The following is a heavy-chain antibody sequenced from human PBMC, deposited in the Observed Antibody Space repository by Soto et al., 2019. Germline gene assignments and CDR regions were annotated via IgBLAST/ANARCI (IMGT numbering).Heavy chain of an antibody. V-gene: IGHV3-30-3*01. J-gene: IGHJ5*02. D-gene: IGHD6-13*01. Sequence: QVQLVESGGGVVQPGRSLRLSCAASGFTFSSYAMHWVRQAPGKGLEWVAVISYDGSNKYYADSVKGRFTISRDNSKNTLYLQMNSLRAEDTAVYYCAMGASRIAAAGTGWFDPWGQGTLVTVSS. CDR2: ISYDGSNK. CDR3: AMGASRIAAAGTGWFDP. CDR1: GFTFSSYA.